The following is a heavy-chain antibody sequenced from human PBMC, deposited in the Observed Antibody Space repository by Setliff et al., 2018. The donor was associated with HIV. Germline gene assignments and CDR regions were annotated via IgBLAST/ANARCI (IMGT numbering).Heavy chain of an antibody. Sequence: PGGSLRLSCAASGFTFSSHWMSWVRQAPGKGLEWVANIKQDESEEWYADSVKGRFTISRDNAKNSLYLQMNSLRAEDTAFYYCAKGYCSSTSCFGDFWGQGTLVTVSS. V-gene: IGHV3-7*03. CDR1: GFTFSSHW. D-gene: IGHD2-2*01. CDR3: AKGYCSSTSCFGDF. CDR2: IKQDESEE. J-gene: IGHJ4*02.